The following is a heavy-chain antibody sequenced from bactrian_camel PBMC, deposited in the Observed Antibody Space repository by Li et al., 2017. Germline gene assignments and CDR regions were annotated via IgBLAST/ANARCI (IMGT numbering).Heavy chain of an antibody. CDR3: TKDSTDALWASTH. CDR1: GFTFSSYA. J-gene: IGHJ4*01. Sequence: VQLVESGGGLVQPGGSLRLSCAASGFTFSSYAMSWVRQAPGKGLEWVSGITWSGVYLNYADSVKGRFTISRDNAKNTLYLHLNSLKTEDTAMYYCTKDSTDALWASTHWGQGTQVTVS. D-gene: IGHD1*01. CDR2: ITWSGVYL. V-gene: IGHV3S42*01.